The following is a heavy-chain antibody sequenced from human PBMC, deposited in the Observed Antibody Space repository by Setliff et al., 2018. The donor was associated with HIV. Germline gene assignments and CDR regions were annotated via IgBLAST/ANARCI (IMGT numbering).Heavy chain of an antibody. CDR1: GFTFSNAW. J-gene: IGHJ4*02. Sequence: PGGSLRLSCAASGFTFSNAWMSWVRQAPGKGLEWVSYISGSGSDTDYADSVKGRFTISRDNAKNSLFLQMNSLRAEDTAVYYCVRGEPTILVVPAAFFDYWGQGTLVTVSS. CDR2: ISGSGSDT. V-gene: IGHV3-11*04. CDR3: VRGEPTILVVPAAFFDY. D-gene: IGHD2-2*01.